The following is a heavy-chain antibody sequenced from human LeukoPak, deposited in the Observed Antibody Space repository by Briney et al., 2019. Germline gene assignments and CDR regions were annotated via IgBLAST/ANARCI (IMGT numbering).Heavy chain of an antibody. CDR2: IYSGGNT. D-gene: IGHD4-17*01. J-gene: IGHJ4*02. Sequence: PWGSLRLSCAASEFTVSRNYMSWVRQAPGKGLEWVSVIYSGGNTYYADSVKGRFTISRDNSKNTLYLQMNSLRAEDTAVYYCARGDYGDYSGGYYFDYWGQGTLVTVSS. V-gene: IGHV3-53*01. CDR3: ARGDYGDYSGGYYFDY. CDR1: EFTVSRNY.